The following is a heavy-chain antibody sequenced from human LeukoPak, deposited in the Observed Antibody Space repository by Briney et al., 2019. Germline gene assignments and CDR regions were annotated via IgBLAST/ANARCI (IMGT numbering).Heavy chain of an antibody. CDR2: IYNSGNT. CDR3: ARGPYSSGWYSIDY. J-gene: IGHJ4*02. CDR1: GASISSYY. V-gene: IGHV4-4*07. D-gene: IGHD6-19*01. Sequence: SETLSLTCTVSGASISSYYWSWIRQPAGKGLEWVGRIYNSGNTSYNPSLKSRVTMSVDTSKNQFSLKLNSVTAADTAVYYCARGPYSSGWYSIDYWGQGTLVTVSS.